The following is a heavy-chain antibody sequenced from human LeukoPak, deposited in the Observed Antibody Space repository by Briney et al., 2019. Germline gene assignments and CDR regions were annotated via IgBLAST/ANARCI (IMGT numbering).Heavy chain of an antibody. D-gene: IGHD1-26*01. CDR2: IKGKTDGGTT. CDR1: GFTFSNAW. V-gene: IGHV3-15*01. CDR3: TTHSGSYYYYYGMDV. J-gene: IGHJ6*02. Sequence: GGSLRLSCGASGFTFSNAWMSWVRQAPGKGLEWVGRIKGKTDGGTTDYAAPVKGRFTISRDDSKNTLYLQMNSRKTEDTAVYYCTTHSGSYYYYYGMDVWGQGTTVTVSS.